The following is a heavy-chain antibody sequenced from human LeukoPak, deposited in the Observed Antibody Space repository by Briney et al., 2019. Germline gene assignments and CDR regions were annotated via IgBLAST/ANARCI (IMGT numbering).Heavy chain of an antibody. Sequence: GGSLRLSCAASGFTFNTYNMNWVRQAPGKGLEWVSGISDSGGNTKHADSVKGRFSVSRDNSKNTLYLQMNSLRAEDTAVYYCAKLGVGSYDGSGYIDYWGQGTLVTVSS. CDR2: ISDSGGNT. D-gene: IGHD3-22*01. CDR3: AKLGVGSYDGSGYIDY. V-gene: IGHV3-23*01. J-gene: IGHJ4*02. CDR1: GFTFNTYN.